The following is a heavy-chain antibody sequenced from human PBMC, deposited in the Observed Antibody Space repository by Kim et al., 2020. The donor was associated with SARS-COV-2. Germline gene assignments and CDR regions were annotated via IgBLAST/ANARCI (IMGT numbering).Heavy chain of an antibody. CDR2: IYYDGGT. CDR1: GGDISYHY. V-gene: IGHV4-59*11. Sequence: SETLSLTCSVSGGDISYHYWSWIRQLPGRGPEWIGQIYYDGGTNYNPSLKSRVTMSVDTSKNHVSLKLSSVNEADTAVYYCARGVLVLDWFDPWGPGIQV. D-gene: IGHD2-8*02. CDR3: ARGVLVLDWFDP. J-gene: IGHJ5*02.